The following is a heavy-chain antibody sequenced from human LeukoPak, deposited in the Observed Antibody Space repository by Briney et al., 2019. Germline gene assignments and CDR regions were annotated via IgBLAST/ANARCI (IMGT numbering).Heavy chain of an antibody. J-gene: IGHJ5*01. D-gene: IGHD4-17*01. CDR2: ISGNGGST. V-gene: IGHV3-23*01. CDR3: ATYRDVTSKGSGLGS. Sequence: GGSLRLSCAASGFTYSIDAMSWVRQAPGKGLEWVSAISGNGGSTYYTDSVKGRFTISRDNSRNTLYLHMTRLTAEDTAVYYCATYRDVTSKGSGLGSLGQGTLATVSS. CDR1: GFTYSIDA.